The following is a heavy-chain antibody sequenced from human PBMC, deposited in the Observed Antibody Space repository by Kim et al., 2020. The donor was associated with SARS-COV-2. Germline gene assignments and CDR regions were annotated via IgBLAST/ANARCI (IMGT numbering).Heavy chain of an antibody. Sequence: SETLSLTCAVYGGSFSGYYWSWIRQPPGKGLEWIGEINHSGSTNYNPSLKSRVTISVDTSKNQFSLKLSSVTAADTAVYYCARGISSSWRGKGAFDIWGQGTMVTVSS. CDR2: INHSGST. CDR1: GGSFSGYY. CDR3: ARGISSSWRGKGAFDI. V-gene: IGHV4-34*01. D-gene: IGHD6-13*01. J-gene: IGHJ3*02.